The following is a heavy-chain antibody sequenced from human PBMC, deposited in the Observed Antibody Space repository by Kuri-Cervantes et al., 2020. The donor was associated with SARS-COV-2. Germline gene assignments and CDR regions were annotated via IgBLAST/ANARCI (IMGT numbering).Heavy chain of an antibody. D-gene: IGHD6-19*01. V-gene: IGHV3-13*05. CDR1: GFTFSSYD. CDR2: IGTAGDP. CDR3: ARSIAVAGRRYYYGMDV. J-gene: IGHJ6*02. Sequence: GGSLRLSCAASGFTFSSYDMHWVRQATGKGLEWVSAIGTAGDPYYPGSVKGRFTISRENAKNSLYLQMNSLRAGDTAVYYCARSIAVAGRRYYYGMDVWGQGTTVTVSS.